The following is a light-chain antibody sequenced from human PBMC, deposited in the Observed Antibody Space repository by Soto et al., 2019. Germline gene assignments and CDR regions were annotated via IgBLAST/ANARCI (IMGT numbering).Light chain of an antibody. V-gene: IGKV3-11*01. CDR1: QSVSSY. Sequence: EIVLTQSPAPLSFSPGERATLSCRASQSVSSYLAWYQQKPGQAPRPLIYDASNRATGIPARFRGSGSGTEFTLTISRLEPEYVAVYYCQQYGSSGTFCQGTKVDI. J-gene: IGKJ1*01. CDR3: QQYGSSGT. CDR2: DAS.